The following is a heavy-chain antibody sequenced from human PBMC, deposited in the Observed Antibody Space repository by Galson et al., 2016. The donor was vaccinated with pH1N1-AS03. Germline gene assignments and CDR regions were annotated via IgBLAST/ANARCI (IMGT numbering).Heavy chain of an antibody. J-gene: IGHJ4*02. CDR2: ISYDGTNK. D-gene: IGHD1-26*01. V-gene: IGHV3-30*18. CDR3: AKDIIIVGARLTGGYFDY. CDR1: AFIFSNYG. Sequence: SLRLSCAASAFIFSNYGMHWVRQAPGKGLEWVAVISYDGTNKFYADSVQGRFTISRDNSKNTLYLQMNSLRAEDTAVYYCAKDIIIVGARLTGGYFDYWGQGTLVTVSS.